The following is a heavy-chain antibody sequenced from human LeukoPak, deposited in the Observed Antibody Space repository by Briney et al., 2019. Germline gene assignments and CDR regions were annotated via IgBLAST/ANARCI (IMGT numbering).Heavy chain of an antibody. V-gene: IGHV1-18*04. Sequence: GASVKVSCKASGYTFSSYGISWVRQAPGQGLEWMGWISTYKGNTNYAQKLQGRVTMTTDTSTSTVYMELRSLRSDDTAVYYCARHRGRGYDFLYWGQGTLVTVSS. CDR1: GYTFSSYG. D-gene: IGHD5-12*01. J-gene: IGHJ4*02. CDR3: ARHRGRGYDFLY. CDR2: ISTYKGNT.